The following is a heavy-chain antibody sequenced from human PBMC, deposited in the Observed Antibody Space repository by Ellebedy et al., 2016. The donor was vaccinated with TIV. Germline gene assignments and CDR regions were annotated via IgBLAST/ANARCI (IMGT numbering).Heavy chain of an antibody. D-gene: IGHD1-7*01. CDR2: INQDGSER. V-gene: IGHV3-7*01. Sequence: GGSLRLSXVASGFTFRNYAMSWVRQAPGKGLEWVANINQDGSERLYVDSVKGRFTISRDNAKNSLYLQMNTLRAEDTAVYYCARHGNYCFDYWGQGTLVTVSS. CDR3: ARHGNYCFDY. CDR1: GFTFRNYA. J-gene: IGHJ4*02.